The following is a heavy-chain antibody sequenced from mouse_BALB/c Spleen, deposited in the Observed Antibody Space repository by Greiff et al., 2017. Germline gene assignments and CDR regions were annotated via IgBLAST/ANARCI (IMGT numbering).Heavy chain of an antibody. J-gene: IGHJ4*01. CDR3: ASIYDGYYGGAMDY. CDR2: ISNGGGST. CDR1: GFTFSSYT. Sequence: EVQLVESGGGLVQPGGSLKLSCAASGFTFSSYTMSWVRQTPEKRLEWVAYISNGGGSTYYPDTVKGRFTISRDNAKNTLYLQMSSLKSEDTAMYYCASIYDGYYGGAMDYWGQGTSVTVSS. V-gene: IGHV5-12-2*01. D-gene: IGHD2-3*01.